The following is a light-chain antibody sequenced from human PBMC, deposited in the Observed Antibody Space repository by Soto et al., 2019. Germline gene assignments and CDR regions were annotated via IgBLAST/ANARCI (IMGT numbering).Light chain of an antibody. J-gene: IGKJ2*01. CDR3: KQYGRTPYT. CDR2: GAS. CDR1: QSVSSSY. V-gene: IGKV3-20*01. Sequence: EIVLTQSPGTLSLSPGERATLSCRASQSVSSSYLAWYQHKPGQAPRLLIYGASSRATGIPDRFSGSGSGTDFTLTLSRLEPEDFAVYYCKQYGRTPYTFGQGTKLELK.